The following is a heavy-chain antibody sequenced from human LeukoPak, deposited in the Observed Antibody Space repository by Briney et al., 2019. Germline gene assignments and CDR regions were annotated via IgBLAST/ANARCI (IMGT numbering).Heavy chain of an antibody. CDR3: ARTPRVWFGELLRVDFDY. V-gene: IGHV3-48*01. CDR1: GFTFSSYN. D-gene: IGHD3-10*01. J-gene: IGHJ4*02. Sequence: GGSLRLSCAASGFTFSSYNMNWVRQAPGKGLEWVSYISSSSNTIYYADSVKGRFTISRDNAKNSLFLQMNSLRAEDTAVYYCARTPRVWFGELLRVDFDYWGQGTLVTVSS. CDR2: ISSSSNTI.